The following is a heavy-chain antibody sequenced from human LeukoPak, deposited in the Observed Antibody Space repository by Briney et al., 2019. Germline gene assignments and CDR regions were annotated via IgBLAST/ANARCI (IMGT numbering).Heavy chain of an antibody. D-gene: IGHD3-9*01. CDR2: ISWNSGSI. CDR1: GFTFDDYA. Sequence: GGSLRLSCAASGFTFDDYAMHWVRQAPGKGLEWVSGISWNSGSIGYADSVKGRFTISRDNAKNSLYLQMNSLRAEDTALYYCAKAFGYFDWLSSPDYWGQGTLVTVSS. V-gene: IGHV3-9*01. J-gene: IGHJ4*02. CDR3: AKAFGYFDWLSSPDY.